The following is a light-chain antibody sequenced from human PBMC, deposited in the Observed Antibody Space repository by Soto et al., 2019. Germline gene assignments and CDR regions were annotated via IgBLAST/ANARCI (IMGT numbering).Light chain of an antibody. Sequence: EIVLTQSPATLSLSPGDRATLSCRASQSVRSDYFAWCQQKPGQALRVIIFGVSTRATAIPDRFSGSGSGTDFTLTISRLEPEDFALYYCQQYGNSPLTFGGGTKVDIK. CDR1: QSVRSDY. CDR3: QQYGNSPLT. V-gene: IGKV3-20*01. CDR2: GVS. J-gene: IGKJ4*01.